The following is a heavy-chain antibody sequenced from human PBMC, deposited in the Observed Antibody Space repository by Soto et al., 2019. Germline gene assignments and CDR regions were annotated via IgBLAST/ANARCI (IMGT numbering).Heavy chain of an antibody. CDR3: ARDLVGSGWYDLYYYYGMDV. D-gene: IGHD6-19*01. V-gene: IGHV3-21*01. J-gene: IGHJ6*02. Sequence: AGGSLRLSCAASGFTFSSYSMNWVRQAPGKGLEWVSSISSSSSYIYYADSVKGRFTISRDNAKNSLYLQMNSLRAEDTAVYYCARDLVGSGWYDLYYYYGMDVWGQGTTVTVSS. CDR2: ISSSSSYI. CDR1: GFTFSSYS.